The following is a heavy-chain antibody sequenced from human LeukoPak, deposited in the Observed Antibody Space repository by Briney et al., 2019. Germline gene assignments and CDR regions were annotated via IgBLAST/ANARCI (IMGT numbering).Heavy chain of an antibody. D-gene: IGHD2-21*02. Sequence: PGGSLRLSCAASGFTFSSYSMNWVRQAPGKGLEWVSYISSSSSTIYYADSVKGRFTISRDNAKNTLYLQMNSLRAEDTAVYYCARASCGGDCYSGWFDPWGQGTLVTVSS. CDR2: ISSSSSTI. CDR3: ARASCGGDCYSGWFDP. J-gene: IGHJ5*02. CDR1: GFTFSSYS. V-gene: IGHV3-48*04.